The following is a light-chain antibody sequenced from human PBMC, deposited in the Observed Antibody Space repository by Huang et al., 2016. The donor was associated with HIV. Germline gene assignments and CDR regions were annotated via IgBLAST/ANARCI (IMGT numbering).Light chain of an antibody. CDR3: QQRSDWLS. CDR2: DAS. CDR1: QTIGDN. V-gene: IGKV3-11*01. Sequence: IVLTQSQATLSFFPGQRVNISCRASQTIGDNLACYQHKPAQSPKLLIYDASHRATGIPYSFSGGGSGTDFTLTISSLEPEDFAVYYCQQRSDWLSFGGGTRV. J-gene: IGKJ4*01.